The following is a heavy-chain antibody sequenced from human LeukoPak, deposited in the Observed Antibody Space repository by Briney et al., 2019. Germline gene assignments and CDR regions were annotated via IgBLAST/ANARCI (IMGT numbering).Heavy chain of an antibody. V-gene: IGHV1-46*01. CDR3: GREADGGHHDY. CDR2: INPSGGTT. J-gene: IGHJ4*02. CDR1: GYTFINYY. D-gene: IGHD2-15*01. Sequence: ASVNVSYKSSGYTFINYYMHWVRQAPGQGLEWMGIINPSGGTTSYAQKFRGRVTMTWDTSTSTVYMDLTSLRSDDTAVYYCGREADGGHHDYWGQGTLVTVSS.